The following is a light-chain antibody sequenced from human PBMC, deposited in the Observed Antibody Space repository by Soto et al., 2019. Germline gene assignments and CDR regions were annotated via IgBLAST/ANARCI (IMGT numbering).Light chain of an antibody. Sequence: EIVLTQAPDTLSLSPCERATLSCRASQSVSSNYLAWYQQKPGQTPKVLIYRASTRATGIPDRFSGSGSGTEFTLTISSLQSEDFAIYYCQQYNNWPPITFGQGTRLEI. J-gene: IGKJ5*01. CDR1: QSVSSN. V-gene: IGKV3D-15*01. CDR2: RAS. CDR3: QQYNNWPPIT.